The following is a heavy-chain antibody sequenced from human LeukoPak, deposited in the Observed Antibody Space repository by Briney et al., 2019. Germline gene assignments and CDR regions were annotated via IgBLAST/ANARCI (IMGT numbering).Heavy chain of an antibody. CDR3: AKDRRPITMVRGVIIISGLMDV. D-gene: IGHD3-10*01. CDR2: INHSGST. J-gene: IGHJ6*02. CDR1: GGSFSGYY. V-gene: IGHV4-34*01. Sequence: PSETLSLTCAVYGGSFSGYYWSWIRQPPGKGLEWIGEINHSGSTNYNPSLKSRVTISVDTSKNQFSLKLSSVTAADTAVYYCAKDRRPITMVRGVIIISGLMDVWGQGTTVTVSS.